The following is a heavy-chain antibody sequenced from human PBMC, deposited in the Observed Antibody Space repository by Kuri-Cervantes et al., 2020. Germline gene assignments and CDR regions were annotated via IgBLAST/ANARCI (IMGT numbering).Heavy chain of an antibody. V-gene: IGHV3-23*01. J-gene: IGHJ2*01. Sequence: GESLKISCAASGFTFSSYAMSWVRQAPGKGLEWVSAISGSGGSTYYADSVKGRFTISRDNSKNTLYLQMNSLRAEDTAVYFCAKENHYFDLWGRGTLVTVSS. CDR3: AKENHYFDL. CDR2: ISGSGGST. CDR1: GFTFSSYA.